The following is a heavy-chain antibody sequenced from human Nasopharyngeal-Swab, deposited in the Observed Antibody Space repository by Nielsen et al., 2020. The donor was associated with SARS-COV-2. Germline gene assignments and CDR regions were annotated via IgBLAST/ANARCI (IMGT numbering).Heavy chain of an antibody. D-gene: IGHD2-2*01. CDR3: ARGGADCSSTSCYVSYYYYYMDV. V-gene: IGHV3-48*01. CDR1: GFTFSSYS. Sequence: GESLKISCAAPGFTFSSYSMNWVRQAPGKGLEWVSYISSSSSTIYYADSVKGRFTISRDNAKNSLYLQMNSLRAEDTAVYYCARGGADCSSTSCYVSYYYYYMDVWGKGTTVTVSS. CDR2: ISSSSSTI. J-gene: IGHJ6*03.